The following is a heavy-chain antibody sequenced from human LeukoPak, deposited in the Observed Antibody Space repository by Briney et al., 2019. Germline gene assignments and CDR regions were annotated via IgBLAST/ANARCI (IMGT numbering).Heavy chain of an antibody. D-gene: IGHD6-13*01. Sequence: GGSLRLSCAASGFTFSSCGMTWVRQAPGKGLEWVSSISGSDDGTYYADSVKGRFTISRDNSKNTLYLQMNSLRAEDTAVYYCAMPPYSSRWYGYYFDYWGQGTLVTVSS. J-gene: IGHJ4*02. V-gene: IGHV3-23*01. CDR1: GFTFSSCG. CDR3: AMPPYSSRWYGYYFDY. CDR2: ISGSDDGT.